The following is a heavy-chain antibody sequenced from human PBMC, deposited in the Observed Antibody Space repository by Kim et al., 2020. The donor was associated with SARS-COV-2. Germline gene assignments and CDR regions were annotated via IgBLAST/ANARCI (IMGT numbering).Heavy chain of an antibody. CDR1: GFTFSSYW. V-gene: IGHV3-7*01. Sequence: GGSLRLSCAASGFTFSSYWMSWVRQAPGKGLEWVANIKQDGSEKYYVDSVKGRFTISRDNAKNSLYLQMNSLRAEDTAVYYCASLEEWEPSLHDAFDIWGQGTMVTVSS. CDR3: ASLEEWEPSLHDAFDI. J-gene: IGHJ3*02. CDR2: IKQDGSEK. D-gene: IGHD1-26*01.